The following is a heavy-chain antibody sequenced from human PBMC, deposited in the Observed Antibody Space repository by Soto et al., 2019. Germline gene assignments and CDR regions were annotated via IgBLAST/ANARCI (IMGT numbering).Heavy chain of an antibody. CDR2: ISAHNGNT. CDR3: ARGRYGDY. J-gene: IGHJ4*02. D-gene: IGHD1-1*01. CDR1: GYTFTSYG. V-gene: IGHV1-18*01. Sequence: QVHLVQSGAEVKKPGASVKVSCKASGYTFTSYGITWVRQAPGQGLEWMGWISAHNGNTDCAQKLRGRVIVTRDTSTCTASMELRSLRSDDTAVYYCARGRYGDYWGQGALVTVSS.